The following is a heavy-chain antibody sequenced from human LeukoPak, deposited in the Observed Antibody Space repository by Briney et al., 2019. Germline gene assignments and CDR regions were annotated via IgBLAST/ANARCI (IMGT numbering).Heavy chain of an antibody. CDR2: ISYTGTYI. CDR3: VRDRGTYRPIDY. V-gene: IGHV3-21*04. CDR1: GFTFSTYA. D-gene: IGHD1-26*01. J-gene: IGHJ4*02. Sequence: GGSLRLSCAASGFTFSTYAMNWVRQAPGKGLEWVSSISYTGTYIYYADSVKGRFTISRDNAQNSLYLQMNSLRAEDTAIYYCVRDRGTYRPIDYWGQGTLVTVSS.